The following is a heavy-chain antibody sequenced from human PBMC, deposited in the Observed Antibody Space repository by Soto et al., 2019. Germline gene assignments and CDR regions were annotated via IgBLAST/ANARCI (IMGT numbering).Heavy chain of an antibody. CDR1: GGTFSSYA. CDR3: ATVRDYDSSGYYPLDY. CDR2: FDPEDGET. J-gene: IGHJ4*02. Sequence: ASVKVSCKASGGTFSSYAISWVRQAPGQGLEWMGGFDPEDGETIYAQKFQGRVTMTEDTSTDTAYMELSSLRSEDTAVYYCATVRDYDSSGYYPLDYWGQGTLVTVSS. D-gene: IGHD3-22*01. V-gene: IGHV1-24*01.